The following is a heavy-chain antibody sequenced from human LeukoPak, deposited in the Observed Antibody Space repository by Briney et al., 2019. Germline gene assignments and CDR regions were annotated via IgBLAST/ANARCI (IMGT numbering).Heavy chain of an antibody. J-gene: IGHJ4*02. Sequence: GGSLRLSCAASGFPFSSYGMYWVRQTPDKGLQWVAYLRKDATYSNYADSVRGRFTISRDNSKNALDLQMSSLRVEDTAVYYCASGGSTRGTLDYWGQGTLVTVSS. V-gene: IGHV3-30*02. CDR2: LRKDATYS. CDR1: GFPFSSYG. D-gene: IGHD1-26*01. CDR3: ASGGSTRGTLDY.